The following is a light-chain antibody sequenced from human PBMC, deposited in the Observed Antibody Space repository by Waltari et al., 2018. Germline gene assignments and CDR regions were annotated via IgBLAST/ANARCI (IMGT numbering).Light chain of an antibody. CDR2: EVS. CDR1: SSDSGGYTY. V-gene: IGLV2-8*01. J-gene: IGLJ2*01. Sequence: QSARTHPPSAPGSPGQSVTISCTGSSSDSGGYTYVSWYQQHPGKPPKLMIYEVSKRPSGVPDRFSGSKSGNTASLTVSGLQAEDEADYYCSSYAGSNNLVFGGGTKLTVL. CDR3: SSYAGSNNLV.